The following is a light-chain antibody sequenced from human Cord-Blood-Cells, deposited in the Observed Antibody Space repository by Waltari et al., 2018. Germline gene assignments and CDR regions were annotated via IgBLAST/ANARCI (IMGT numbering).Light chain of an antibody. CDR2: AAS. CDR3: QQSYSTPYT. V-gene: IGKV1-39*01. CDR1: QSISSY. J-gene: IGKJ2*01. Sequence: DIQMTQSPSSLSASVGDRVTITCRASQSISSYLNWYQQKPGKAPELLIYAASSVQSGVPSRFSGSGSGTDFTLTISSLQPEDFATYYCQQSYSTPYTFGQGTKLEIK.